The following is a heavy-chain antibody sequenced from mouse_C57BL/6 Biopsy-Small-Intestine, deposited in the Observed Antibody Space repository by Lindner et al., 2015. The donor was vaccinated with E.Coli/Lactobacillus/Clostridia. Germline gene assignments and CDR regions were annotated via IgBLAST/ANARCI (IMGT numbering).Heavy chain of an antibody. Sequence: QESGPELVKPGASVKLSCKASGYTFTSYDINWVKQRPGQGLEWIGWIYPRDGSTIYNEKFKGKATLTVDTSSSTAYMELHSLTSEDSAVYFCARYDYDGAYWGQGTLVTVSA. D-gene: IGHD2-4*01. CDR3: ARYDYDGAY. CDR2: IYPRDGST. V-gene: IGHV1-85*01. CDR1: GYTFTSYD. J-gene: IGHJ3*01.